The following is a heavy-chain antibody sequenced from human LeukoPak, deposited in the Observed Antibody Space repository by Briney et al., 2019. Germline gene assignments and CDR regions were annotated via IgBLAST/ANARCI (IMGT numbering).Heavy chain of an antibody. CDR1: GGSISSGGYH. V-gene: IGHV4-31*03. Sequence: SQTLSLTCTVSGGSISSGGYHWSWIRQHPGKGLEWIGYIYYSGSTYYNPSLKSRVTISVDTSKNQFSLKLSSVTAADTAVYYCAREGGAKTATPSAIDYWGQGTLVTVSS. CDR2: IYYSGST. D-gene: IGHD5-18*01. CDR3: AREGGAKTATPSAIDY. J-gene: IGHJ4*02.